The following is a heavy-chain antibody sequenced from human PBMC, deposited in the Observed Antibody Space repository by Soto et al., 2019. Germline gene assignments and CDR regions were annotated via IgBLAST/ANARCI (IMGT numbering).Heavy chain of an antibody. CDR1: GGSNSSSNW. J-gene: IGHJ5*02. CDR3: AGDVYDMSGWFDP. CDR2: IYHSGRK. Sequence: SETLSLTNAASGGSNSSSNWWSCARQPPGKGLGWVGEIYHSGRKNYNPSLKSRVTISVKKTKNQYSLKLIYVAAADTAVYYCAGDVYDMSGWFDPWGQGTVVSVSA. D-gene: IGHD2-8*01. V-gene: IGHV4-4*02.